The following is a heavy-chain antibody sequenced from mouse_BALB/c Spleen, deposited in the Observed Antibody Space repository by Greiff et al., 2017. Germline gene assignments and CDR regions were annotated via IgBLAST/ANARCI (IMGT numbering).Heavy chain of an antibody. Sequence: QVQLKQSGPQLVRPGASVKISCKASGYSFTSYWMHWVKQRPGQGLEWIGMIDPSDSETRLNQKFKDKATLTVDKSSSTAYMQLSSPTSEDSAVYYCARHYGSYFDYWGQGTTLTVSS. V-gene: IGHV1S126*01. CDR1: GYSFTSYW. J-gene: IGHJ2*01. D-gene: IGHD1-2*01. CDR2: IDPSDSET. CDR3: ARHYGSYFDY.